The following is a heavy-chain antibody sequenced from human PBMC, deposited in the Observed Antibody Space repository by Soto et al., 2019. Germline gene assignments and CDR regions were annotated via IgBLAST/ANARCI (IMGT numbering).Heavy chain of an antibody. Sequence: ALVKVSCKASGYTFTSDYMHWVRQATGQGLXWMGXINXSXGXXXYXXXFQGRVTMTRDTSTSTVYMELSSLRSEDTAVYYCARGTYRSGHFDYWGQGTLVTVSS. J-gene: IGHJ4*02. CDR2: INXSXGXX. CDR1: GYTFTSDY. D-gene: IGHD2-15*01. V-gene: IGHV1-46*01. CDR3: ARGTYRSGHFDY.